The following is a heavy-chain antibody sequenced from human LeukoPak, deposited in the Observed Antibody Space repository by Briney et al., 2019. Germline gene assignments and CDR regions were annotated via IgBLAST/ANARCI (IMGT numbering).Heavy chain of an antibody. CDR1: GYTFTRYD. J-gene: IGHJ3*02. Sequence: GASVKVSFKASGYTFTRYDLNWVRQAPGQGLEWVGWMNPNSGNTAYAHKVHGRVPITRNTHITTACLELGRPRADDPAWYYCQRYCSSTSCYMGDDAFDIWGQGTMVTVPS. CDR2: MNPNSGNT. D-gene: IGHD2-2*02. CDR3: QRYCSSTSCYMGDDAFDI. V-gene: IGHV1-8*03.